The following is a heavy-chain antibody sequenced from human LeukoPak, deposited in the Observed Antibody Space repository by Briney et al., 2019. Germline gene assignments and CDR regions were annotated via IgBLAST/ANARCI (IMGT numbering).Heavy chain of an antibody. CDR1: GFTFSTSW. D-gene: IGHD6-19*01. V-gene: IGHV3-74*01. CDR3: ARGGMEQWLAFDY. J-gene: IGHJ4*02. Sequence: QPGGSLRLSCAASGFTFSTSWMHWVRQAPGKGLVWVSRINTDGGSTSHADSVKGRFTISRDNAKNTLYLQMNSLRAEDTAVYCCARGGMEQWLAFDYWGQGTLVTVSS. CDR2: INTDGGST.